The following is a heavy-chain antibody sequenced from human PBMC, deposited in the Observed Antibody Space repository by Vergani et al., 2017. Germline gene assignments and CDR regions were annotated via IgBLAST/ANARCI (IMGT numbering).Heavy chain of an antibody. J-gene: IGHJ4*02. CDR2: INPNSGGT. CDR1: GYTFTGYY. V-gene: IGHV1-2*04. Sequence: QVQLVQSGAEVKKPGASVKVPCKASGYTFTGYYMHWVRQAPGQGLEWMGWINPNSGGTNYAQKFQGWVTMTRDTSISTAYMELSRLRSDDTAVYYCAREPTNYDFWSGYENWGQGTLVTVSS. D-gene: IGHD3-3*01. CDR3: AREPTNYDFWSGYEN.